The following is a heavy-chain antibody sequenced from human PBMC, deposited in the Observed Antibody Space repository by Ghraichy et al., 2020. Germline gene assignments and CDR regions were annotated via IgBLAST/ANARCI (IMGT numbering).Heavy chain of an antibody. V-gene: IGHV3-21*01. CDR2: SSRYR. Sequence: SSRYRCDADSVKGRFTSARDNAKNSLYLQMNSLRAEDTAVYYCARDRGPYCSTTSCYGSGWFDPWGQGTLVTVSS. J-gene: IGHJ5*02. CDR3: ARDRGPYCSTTSCYGSGWFDP. D-gene: IGHD2-2*01.